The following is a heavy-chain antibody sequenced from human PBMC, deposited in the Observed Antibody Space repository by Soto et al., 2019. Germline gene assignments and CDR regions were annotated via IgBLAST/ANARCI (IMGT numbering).Heavy chain of an antibody. D-gene: IGHD2-15*01. CDR2: ISAYNGNT. CDR1: CYTFTSYG. V-gene: IGHV1-18*01. CDR3: AREELGYCSGGSCYPHYYYGMDV. J-gene: IGHJ6*02. Sequence: SVKVSCKASCYTFTSYGISWVRQAPVQGLEWMGWISAYNGNTNYAQKLQGRVTMTTDTSTSTAYMELRSLRSDETAVYYCAREELGYCSGGSCYPHYYYGMDVWGQGTKVTVYS.